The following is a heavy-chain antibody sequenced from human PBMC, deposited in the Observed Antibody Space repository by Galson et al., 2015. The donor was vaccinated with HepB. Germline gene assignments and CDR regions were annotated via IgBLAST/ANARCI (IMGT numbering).Heavy chain of an antibody. V-gene: IGHV3-33*01. J-gene: IGHJ1*01. CDR3: ARAERAEYFQH. CDR2: IWYDGSKK. Sequence: SLRLSCAASGFTFSNYGMHWVRQAPGKGLEWVSIIWYDGSKKYSADSVKGRFTISRDNSQNTLFLQMNSLRAEDTAVYYCARAERAEYFQHWGQGTLVTVSS. D-gene: IGHD5-24*01. CDR1: GFTFSNYG.